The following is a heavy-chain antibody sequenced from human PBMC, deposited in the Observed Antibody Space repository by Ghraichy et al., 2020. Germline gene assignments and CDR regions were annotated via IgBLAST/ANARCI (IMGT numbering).Heavy chain of an antibody. Sequence: LTCAASGFSFNLYAMNWVRQAPGKGPEWISYITSSSSTRYYADSVEGRFTISRDNAKRSLFLQMNSLRDEDTAVYYCARDHFYDSSRYCDHWGQGTLVTVSS. J-gene: IGHJ4*02. CDR2: ITSSSSTR. CDR3: ARDHFYDSSRYCDH. V-gene: IGHV3-48*02. CDR1: GFSFNLYA. D-gene: IGHD3-22*01.